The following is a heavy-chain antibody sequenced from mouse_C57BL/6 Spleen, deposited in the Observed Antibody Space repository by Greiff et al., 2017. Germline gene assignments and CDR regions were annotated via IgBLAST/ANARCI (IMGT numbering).Heavy chain of an antibody. D-gene: IGHD2-5*01. J-gene: IGHJ4*01. CDR2: IHPNSGST. V-gene: IGHV1-64*01. CDR3: ARDHSNPLYAMDY. Sequence: QVQLQQSGAELVKPGASVKLSCKASGYTFTSYWMHWVKQRPGQGLEWIGMIHPNSGSTNYNEKFKSKATLTVDKSSSTAYMQLSSLTSEDSAVYYCARDHSNPLYAMDYWGQGTSVTVSS. CDR1: GYTFTSYW.